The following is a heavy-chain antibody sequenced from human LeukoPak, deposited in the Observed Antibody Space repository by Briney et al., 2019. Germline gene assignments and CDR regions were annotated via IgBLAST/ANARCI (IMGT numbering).Heavy chain of an antibody. Sequence: GGSLTLSCAASRFTSNSNYMSWHPHAPGKGLVWGSDIYSGDNKYYPDSAKGRFTISRDSTKNTLYLQMNSLTVEDTAVYYCLLSEVLWGQGTLVTVSS. J-gene: IGHJ4*02. V-gene: IGHV3-53*01. CDR2: IYSGDNK. CDR1: RFTSNSNY. D-gene: IGHD2-8*02. CDR3: LLSEVL.